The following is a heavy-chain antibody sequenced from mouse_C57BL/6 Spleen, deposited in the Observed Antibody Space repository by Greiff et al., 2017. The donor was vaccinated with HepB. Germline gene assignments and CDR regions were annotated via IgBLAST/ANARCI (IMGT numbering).Heavy chain of an antibody. CDR3: ARNDGYYYCDY. D-gene: IGHD2-3*01. CDR1: GYTFTSYW. CDR2: IHPNSGST. V-gene: IGHV1-64*01. Sequence: QVQLQQSGAELVKPGASVKLSCKASGYTFTSYWMHWVKQRPGQGLEWIGMIHPNSGSTNYNEKFKSKATLTVDKSSSTAYMQLSSLTSADSAVYYFARNDGYYYCDYWGQGTTLTVSS. J-gene: IGHJ2*01.